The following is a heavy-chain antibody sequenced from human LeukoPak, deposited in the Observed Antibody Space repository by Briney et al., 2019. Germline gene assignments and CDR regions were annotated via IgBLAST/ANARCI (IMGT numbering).Heavy chain of an antibody. D-gene: IGHD3-22*01. CDR3: ARFPYVHYYDSSGYSPFDY. CDR1: GYTFTGYY. Sequence: ASVKVSCKASGYTFTGYYMRWVRQAPGQGLEWMGWINPNSGGTNYAQKFQGRVTMTRDTSISTAYMALSRLRSDDTAAYYCARFPYVHYYDSSGYSPFDYWGQGTLVTVSS. V-gene: IGHV1-2*02. J-gene: IGHJ4*02. CDR2: INPNSGGT.